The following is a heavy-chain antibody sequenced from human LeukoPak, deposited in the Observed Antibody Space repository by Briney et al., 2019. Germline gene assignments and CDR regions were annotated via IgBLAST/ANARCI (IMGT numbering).Heavy chain of an antibody. J-gene: IGHJ4*02. CDR1: GYTFTGYY. CDR2: INPNSGGT. D-gene: IGHD6-6*01. Sequence: GASVKVSCKASGYTFTGYYMHWVRQAPGQGLEWMGWINPNSGGTNYAQKFQGRVTMTRDMSISTAYMELSRLRSDDTAVYYCARDSSSRVLYYFDYWGQGTLVTVSS. CDR3: ARDSSSRVLYYFDY. V-gene: IGHV1-2*02.